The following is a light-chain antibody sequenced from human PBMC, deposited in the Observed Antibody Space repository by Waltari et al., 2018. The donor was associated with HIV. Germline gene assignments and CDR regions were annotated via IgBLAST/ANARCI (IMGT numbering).Light chain of an antibody. Sequence: QSALTQPASVSGSPGQSITISCTGTSSDVGGYNYVSWYQQHPGKAPKLMIYEVSNRPARVSNRFSGYKAGNTASLTISGLQAEDEADYYGSSYTSSSTLGVVFGGGTKLTVL. J-gene: IGLJ2*01. CDR2: EVS. CDR3: SSYTSSSTLGVV. CDR1: SSDVGGYNY. V-gene: IGLV2-14*01.